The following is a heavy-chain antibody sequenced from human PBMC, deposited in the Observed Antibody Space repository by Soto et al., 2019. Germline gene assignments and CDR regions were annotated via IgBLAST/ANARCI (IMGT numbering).Heavy chain of an antibody. CDR3: ARRHRGYSYVNWFDP. D-gene: IGHD5-18*01. V-gene: IGHV4-34*01. CDR1: GGSFSGYY. J-gene: IGHJ5*02. Sequence: SETLSLTCAVYGGSFSGYYWSWIRQPPGKGLEWIGEINHSGSTNYNPSLKSRVTISVDTSKNQFSLKLGSVTAADTAVYYCARRHRGYSYVNWFDPWGQGTLVTVSS. CDR2: INHSGST.